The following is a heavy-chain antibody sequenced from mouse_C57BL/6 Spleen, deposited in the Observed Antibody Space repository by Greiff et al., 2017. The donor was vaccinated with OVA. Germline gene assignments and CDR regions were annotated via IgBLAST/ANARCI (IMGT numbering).Heavy chain of an antibody. CDR3: ARGLGRGYFDY. Sequence: VQLQQSGGGLVKPGGSLKLSCAASGFTFSDYGMHWVRQAPEKGLEWVAYISSGSSTIYYADTVKGRFTISRDNAKNTLFLQMTSLRSEDTAMYYCARGLGRGYFDYWGQGTTLTVSS. D-gene: IGHD4-1*01. J-gene: IGHJ2*01. CDR1: GFTFSDYG. CDR2: ISSGSSTI. V-gene: IGHV5-17*01.